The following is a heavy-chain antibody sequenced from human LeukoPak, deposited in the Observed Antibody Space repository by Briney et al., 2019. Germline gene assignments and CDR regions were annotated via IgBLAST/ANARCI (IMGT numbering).Heavy chain of an antibody. Sequence: PEGSLRLSCAASGFSFSTYGMHWVRQAPGKGLEWVALIWNAGTNTNYADSVKGRFTISRDNSKNTLYLQMNSLRAEDTAVYYCAGDTPPGGDYYFDYWGQGTLVIVSS. CDR3: AGDTPPGGDYYFDY. V-gene: IGHV3-33*01. CDR2: IWNAGTNT. J-gene: IGHJ4*02. D-gene: IGHD3-16*01. CDR1: GFSFSTYG.